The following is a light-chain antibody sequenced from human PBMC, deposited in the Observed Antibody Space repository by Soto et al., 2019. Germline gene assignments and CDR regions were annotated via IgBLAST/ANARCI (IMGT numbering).Light chain of an antibody. V-gene: IGKV3-15*01. CDR1: QSVSSN. J-gene: IGKJ1*01. Sequence: EIAMTQSPATLSVSPGERATPSCRASQSVSSNLAWYQQKPGQAPRLLIYGASTRATGIPARFSGSGSGTEFTLTISSLQSEDFAVYYCQQYNNWPRTFGQGTKVDIK. CDR2: GAS. CDR3: QQYNNWPRT.